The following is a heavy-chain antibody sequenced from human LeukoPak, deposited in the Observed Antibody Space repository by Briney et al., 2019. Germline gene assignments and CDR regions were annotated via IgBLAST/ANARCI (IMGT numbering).Heavy chain of an antibody. J-gene: IGHJ4*02. CDR1: GGSFSGYY. Sequence: SETLSLTCAVYGGSFSGYYWSWIRQPPGKGLEWIGEINHSGSTNYNPSLKSRVTISVDKSKNQFSLKLSSVTAADTAVYYCARGDLGRALDYWGQGTLVTVSS. CDR3: ARGDLGRALDY. V-gene: IGHV4-34*01. CDR2: INHSGST.